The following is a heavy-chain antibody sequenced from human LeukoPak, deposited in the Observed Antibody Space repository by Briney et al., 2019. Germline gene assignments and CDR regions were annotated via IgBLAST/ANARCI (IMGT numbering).Heavy chain of an antibody. V-gene: IGHV3-66*01. J-gene: IGHJ4*02. Sequence: PGGSLRLSCAASGLTFSSNYMSWVRQAPGKGLEWVSVIYSGGSTYYADSVKGRFTISRDNSKNTLYLQMNSLRAEDTAVYYCARDAIGDSSSSDYWGQGTLVTVSS. CDR2: IYSGGST. CDR3: ARDAIGDSSSSDY. D-gene: IGHD6-6*01. CDR1: GLTFSSNY.